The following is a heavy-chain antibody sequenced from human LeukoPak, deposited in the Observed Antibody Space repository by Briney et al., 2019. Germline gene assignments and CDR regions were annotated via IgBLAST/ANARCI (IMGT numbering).Heavy chain of an antibody. Sequence: GRSLRLSCAASGFTFDDYAMHWVRQAPGKGLEWVPGISWNSGSIGYADSVKGRFTISRDNAKNSLYLQMNSLRAEDTALYYCAKARGSSWYRLFDYWGQGTLVTVSS. V-gene: IGHV3-9*01. D-gene: IGHD6-13*01. CDR1: GFTFDDYA. J-gene: IGHJ4*02. CDR2: ISWNSGSI. CDR3: AKARGSSWYRLFDY.